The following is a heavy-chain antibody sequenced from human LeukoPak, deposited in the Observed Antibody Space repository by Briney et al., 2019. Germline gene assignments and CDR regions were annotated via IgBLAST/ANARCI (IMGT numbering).Heavy chain of an antibody. CDR1: GGSISSSTYY. CDR2: IYYGGSP. J-gene: IGHJ4*02. CDR3: ARGPFKVWGIAVAGTKGGFDY. Sequence: PSETLSLTCTVSGGSISSSTYYWGWIRQPPGKGLQWIGTIYYGGSPYYNPSLKSRVTISVDTSKNQFSLKLSSVTAADTAVYYCARGPFKVWGIAVAGTKGGFDYWGQGTLVTVSS. D-gene: IGHD6-19*01. V-gene: IGHV4-39*07.